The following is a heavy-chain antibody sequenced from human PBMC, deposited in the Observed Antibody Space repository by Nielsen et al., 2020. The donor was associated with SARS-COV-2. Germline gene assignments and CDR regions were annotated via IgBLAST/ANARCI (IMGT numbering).Heavy chain of an antibody. CDR1: GFTFSSYG. Sequence: LSLTCAASGFTFSSYGMHWVRQAPGKGLEWVAVIWYDGSNKYYADSVKGRFTISRDNSKNTLYLQMNSLRAEDTAVYYCASAYDSSGYSLFDYWGQGTLVTVSS. D-gene: IGHD3-22*01. CDR2: IWYDGSNK. CDR3: ASAYDSSGYSLFDY. V-gene: IGHV3-33*01. J-gene: IGHJ4*02.